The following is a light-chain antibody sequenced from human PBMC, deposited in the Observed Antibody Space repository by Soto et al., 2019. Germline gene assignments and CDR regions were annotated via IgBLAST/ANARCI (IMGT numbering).Light chain of an antibody. CDR2: DVS. J-gene: IGLJ1*01. CDR3: SSYTSSSTLLYV. Sequence: QSVLTQPASVSGSPGQSITISCTGTSSDVGGYNYVSWDQQHPGKAPKLMIYDVSNRPSGVSNRFSGSKSGNTASLTISGLQAEDEADYCCSSYTSSSTLLYVFGTGTKLTVL. CDR1: SSDVGGYNY. V-gene: IGLV2-14*01.